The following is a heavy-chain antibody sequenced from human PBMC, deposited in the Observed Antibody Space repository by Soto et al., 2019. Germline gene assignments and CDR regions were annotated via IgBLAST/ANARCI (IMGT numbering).Heavy chain of an antibody. V-gene: IGHV3-30-3*01. CDR3: ASTTSGVIIAVAGILDY. CDR2: ISYDGSNK. D-gene: IGHD6-19*01. CDR1: GFTFSSYA. J-gene: IGHJ4*02. Sequence: QVQLVESGGGVVQPGRSLRLSCAASGFTFSSYAMNWVRQAPGKGLEWVAVISYDGSNKYYADSVKGRFTISRDNSKNTLYLQMNSLRAEATAVYYCASTTSGVIIAVAGILDYWGQGTLVTVSS.